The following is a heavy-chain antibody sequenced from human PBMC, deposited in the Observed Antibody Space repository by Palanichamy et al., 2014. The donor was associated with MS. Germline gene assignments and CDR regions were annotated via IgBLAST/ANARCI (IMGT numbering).Heavy chain of an antibody. D-gene: IGHD6-19*01. CDR2: INEAGSDK. J-gene: IGHJ4*02. V-gene: IGHV3-7*01. Sequence: EVQLVEVVGEGLVQPGGPVRLSCAASGFTFSSYWMSWVRQAPGKGLEWVATINEAGSDKYYVDSVKGRLTVSRDNAKNSLYLQMNSLRVEDTAVYYCARDVGSIAVDWGQGTLVIVSS. CDR1: GFTFSSYW. CDR3: ARDVGSIAVD.